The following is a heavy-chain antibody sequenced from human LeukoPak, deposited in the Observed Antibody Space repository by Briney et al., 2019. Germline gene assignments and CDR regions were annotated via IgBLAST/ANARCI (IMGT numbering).Heavy chain of an antibody. D-gene: IGHD3-22*01. Sequence: GSLRLSCAASGFTFSSYAMSWVRQAPGKGLEWVSAISGTGTSTYYADSVKGRVTISRDNSKNTRYLQMNSLRAEDTAVYYCATDSEPTMIVVVTNFDAFDIWGQGTMVTVSS. CDR1: GFTFSSYA. J-gene: IGHJ3*02. CDR3: ATDSEPTMIVVVTNFDAFDI. V-gene: IGHV3-23*01. CDR2: ISGTGTST.